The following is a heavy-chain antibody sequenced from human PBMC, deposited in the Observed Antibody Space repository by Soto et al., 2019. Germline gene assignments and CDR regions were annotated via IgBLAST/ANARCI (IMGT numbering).Heavy chain of an antibody. CDR3: ARMESFGSLNWFDP. CDR2: MNTGSGET. V-gene: IGHV1-8*03. J-gene: IGHJ5*02. D-gene: IGHD5-18*01. CDR1: GYTFTNND. Sequence: QVQLVQSGAEVKKPGASVKVSCKASGYTFTNNDVSWVRQATGQGLEWMGWMNTGSGETGYAHKFQGRVTITRDISIATAYMELNSLTSEDTAIYYCARMESFGSLNWFDPWGQGTLVTVSS.